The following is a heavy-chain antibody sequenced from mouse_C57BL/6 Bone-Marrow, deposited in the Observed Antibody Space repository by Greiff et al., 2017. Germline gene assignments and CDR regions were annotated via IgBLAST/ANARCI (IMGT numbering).Heavy chain of an antibody. J-gene: IGHJ3*01. V-gene: IGHV1-82*01. CDR3: ASTMGFAY. D-gene: IGHD2-1*01. CDR1: GYAFSSSW. CDR2: IYPGDGDT. Sequence: QVQLKESGPELVKPGASVKISCKASGYAFSSSWMNWVKQRPGKGLEWIGRIYPGDGDTNYNGKFKGKATLTADKSSSTAYMQLSSLTSEDSAVYFCASTMGFAYWGQETLVTVSA.